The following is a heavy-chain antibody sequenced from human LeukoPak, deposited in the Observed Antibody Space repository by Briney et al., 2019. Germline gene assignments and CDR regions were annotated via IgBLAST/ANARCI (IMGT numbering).Heavy chain of an antibody. CDR1: GFTFSSYA. V-gene: IGHV3-23*01. J-gene: IGHJ4*02. Sequence: GGSLRLSCAASGFTFSSYAMSWVRQAPGKGLEWVSAISGSGDSTYYADSVKGRFTISRDNSKNTLYLQMNSLRAEDTAVYYCATGLVNNPFDYWGQGTLVTVSS. CDR2: ISGSGDST. D-gene: IGHD1/OR15-1a*01. CDR3: ATGLVNNPFDY.